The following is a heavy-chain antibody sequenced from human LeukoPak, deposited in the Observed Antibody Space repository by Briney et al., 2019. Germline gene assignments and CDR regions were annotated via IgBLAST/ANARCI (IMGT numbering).Heavy chain of an antibody. V-gene: IGHV3-23*01. J-gene: IGHJ3*02. CDR2: IGVSTDNT. CDR1: GFTFRKYA. Sequence: PGESLRLSCEGSGFTFRKYAMNWVRQAPGKGLEWVSAIGVSTDNTYYADSVKGRFIISRDNSRNTLHVQMSGLRVEDTAIYYCAKGEEAFDIWGQGTTVTVSS. CDR3: AKGEEAFDI.